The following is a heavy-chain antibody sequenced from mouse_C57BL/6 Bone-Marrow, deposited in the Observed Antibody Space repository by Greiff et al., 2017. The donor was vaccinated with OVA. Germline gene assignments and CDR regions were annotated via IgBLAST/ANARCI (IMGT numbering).Heavy chain of an antibody. CDR2: ISGGGGNT. Sequence: EVQGVESGGGLVKPGGSLKLSCAASGFTFSSYTMSWVRQTPEKRLAWVATISGGGGNTYYPDSVKGRFTISRDNAKNTLYLQMSSLRSEDTALYYCARHGGYGSSYVVYAMDYWGQGTSVTVSS. J-gene: IGHJ4*01. CDR1: GFTFSSYT. V-gene: IGHV5-9*01. CDR3: ARHGGYGSSYVVYAMDY. D-gene: IGHD1-1*01.